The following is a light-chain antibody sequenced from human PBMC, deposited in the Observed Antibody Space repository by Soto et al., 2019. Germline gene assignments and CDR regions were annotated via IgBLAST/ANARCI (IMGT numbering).Light chain of an antibody. V-gene: IGKV1-9*01. Sequence: DIQLTQSPSFLSTSVGDRVTITCRASQDINKFLAWYQQRPGKAPQLLVYGASTLQSGVPSRFSGSGSGTDFTLTISSLQPEDFATYYCQQLTNFRFTFGQGTKVDIK. CDR2: GAS. J-gene: IGKJ2*01. CDR1: QDINKF. CDR3: QQLTNFRFT.